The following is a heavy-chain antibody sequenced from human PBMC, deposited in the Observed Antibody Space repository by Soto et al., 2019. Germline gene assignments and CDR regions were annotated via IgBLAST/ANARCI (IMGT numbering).Heavy chain of an antibody. CDR3: ARVGGINWFDP. CDR1: GGSVSPYY. D-gene: IGHD1-20*01. CDR2: IYNSVST. V-gene: IGHV4-59*02. Sequence: SETLSLTCTVSGGSVSPYYWSWIRQPPGKGLEWIAYIYNSVSTSYNPSLKSRVTISVDTSKNQFSLKLSSVTAADTAVYYCARVGGINWFDPWGQGTLVTVSS. J-gene: IGHJ5*02.